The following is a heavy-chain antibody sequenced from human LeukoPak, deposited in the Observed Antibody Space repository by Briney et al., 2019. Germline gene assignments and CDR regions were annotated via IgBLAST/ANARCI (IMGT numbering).Heavy chain of an antibody. Sequence: PGGSLRLSCAASGFTFSSYAMHWVRQAPGKGLEWVAVISYDGSNKYYADSVKGRFTISRDNSKNTLYLQMNSLRAEDTAVYYCARDQQSTIDYWGQGTLVTVSS. V-gene: IGHV3-30*04. J-gene: IGHJ4*02. CDR2: ISYDGSNK. CDR1: GFTFSSYA. D-gene: IGHD5-24*01. CDR3: ARDQQSTIDY.